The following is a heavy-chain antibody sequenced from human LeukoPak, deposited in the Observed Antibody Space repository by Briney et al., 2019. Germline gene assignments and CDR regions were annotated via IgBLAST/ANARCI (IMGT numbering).Heavy chain of an antibody. Sequence: ASVKVSCTASGYTFTGYYMHWVRQAPGQGLEWMGWINPNSGGTNYAQNFQGRVTLTRDTSISTAYMELNRLRYDDTAVYYCARVTFGGVIFPYWGQGTLVTVSS. CDR3: ARVTFGGVIFPY. J-gene: IGHJ4*02. D-gene: IGHD3-16*01. V-gene: IGHV1-2*02. CDR2: INPNSGGT. CDR1: GYTFTGYY.